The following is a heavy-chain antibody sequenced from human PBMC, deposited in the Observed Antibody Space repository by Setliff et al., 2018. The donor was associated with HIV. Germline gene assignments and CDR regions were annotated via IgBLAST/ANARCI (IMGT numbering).Heavy chain of an antibody. V-gene: IGHV3-30*02. Sequence: PGGSLRLSCAASGFTLSSYGMHWVRQAPGKGLEWVAFIRYDGSHQYYGDSVKGRFTISRDDSNNTVYLQMNSLRVDDTSIYYCVRRGKEEISFAHSFDPWGQGTLVTVSS. CDR3: VRRGKEEISFAHSFDP. D-gene: IGHD3-16*01. CDR2: IRYDGSHQ. J-gene: IGHJ5*02. CDR1: GFTLSSYG.